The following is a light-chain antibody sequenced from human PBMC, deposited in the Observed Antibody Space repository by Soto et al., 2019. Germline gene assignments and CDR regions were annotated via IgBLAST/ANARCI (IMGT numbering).Light chain of an antibody. J-gene: IGKJ1*01. V-gene: IGKV1-5*01. Sequence: DIQMTQSPSTLSASVGDRVTITCRASRAISHWLAWYQQKPGKAPKLLIYDASSLASGVPSRSSGSGSGTGFTPSISILQPDDFASDYCQHYSTYSPTFGQGTKVDI. CDR3: QHYSTYSPT. CDR2: DAS. CDR1: RAISHW.